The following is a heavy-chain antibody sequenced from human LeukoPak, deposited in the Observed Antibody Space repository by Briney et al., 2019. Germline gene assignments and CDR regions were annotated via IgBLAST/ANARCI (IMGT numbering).Heavy chain of an antibody. CDR3: ARAGYSSGWYPF. V-gene: IGHV4-34*01. CDR1: GASISTGDYY. Sequence: SETLSLTCTVSGASISTGDYYWSWIRQPPGKGLEWVGEINHSGSTNYNPSLKSRVTISVDTSKNQFSLKLSSVTAADTAVYYCARAGYSSGWYPFWGQGTLVTVSS. D-gene: IGHD6-19*01. CDR2: INHSGST. J-gene: IGHJ4*02.